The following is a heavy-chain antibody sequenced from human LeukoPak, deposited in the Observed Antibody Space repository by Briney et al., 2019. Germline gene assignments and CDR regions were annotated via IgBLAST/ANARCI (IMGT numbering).Heavy chain of an antibody. CDR3: AHSSGYGDYVRLTLVDY. J-gene: IGHJ4*02. CDR2: IYWDDDK. CDR1: GFSLSTSGVG. D-gene: IGHD4-17*01. V-gene: IGHV2-5*02. Sequence: SGPTLVKPTQTLTLTCTFSGFSLSTSGVGVGWIRQPPGKALEWLALIYWDDDKRYSPSLKSRLTITKDTSKNQVVLTMTNMDPVDTATYYCAHSSGYGDYVRLTLVDYWGQGTLVTVSS.